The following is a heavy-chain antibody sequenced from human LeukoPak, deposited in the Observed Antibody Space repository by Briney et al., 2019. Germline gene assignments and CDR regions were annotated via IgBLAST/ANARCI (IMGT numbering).Heavy chain of an antibody. J-gene: IGHJ4*02. D-gene: IGHD3-16*01. CDR1: GGSISCYY. Sequence: PSETLSLTCTVSGGSISCYYWSWIRQPPGKGLEWIGYIYYSGSNNYNPSLKSRVTISVDTYKNQFSLKLSSVIAADTAVYYCARHGEGGDYFDYWGQGTLVTVSS. V-gene: IGHV4-59*08. CDR3: ARHGEGGDYFDY. CDR2: IYYSGSN.